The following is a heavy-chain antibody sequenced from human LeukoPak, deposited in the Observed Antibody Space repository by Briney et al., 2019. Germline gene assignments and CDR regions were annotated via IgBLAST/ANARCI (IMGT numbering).Heavy chain of an antibody. J-gene: IGHJ6*03. CDR2: INPNSGGT. CDR1: GYTFTGYY. Sequence: ASVKVSCKASGYTFTGYYMHWVRQAPGQGLEGMGWINPNSGGTNYAQKFQGRVTMTRDTSISTAYMELSRLRSDDTAVYYCARWSGSAGYYYYYYMDVWGKGTTVTVSS. D-gene: IGHD3-10*01. CDR3: ARWSGSAGYYYYYYMDV. V-gene: IGHV1-2*02.